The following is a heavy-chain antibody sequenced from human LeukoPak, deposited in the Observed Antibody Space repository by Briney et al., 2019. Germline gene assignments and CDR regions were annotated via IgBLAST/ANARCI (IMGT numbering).Heavy chain of an antibody. V-gene: IGHV3-30*02. CDR2: IRYDGNNV. CDR3: AKDSSGSYGYADH. CDR1: GFTFSSYG. D-gene: IGHD1-26*01. J-gene: IGHJ4*02. Sequence: PGGSLRLSCAASGFTFSSYGMHWVRQAPGKWLEWVALIRYDGNNVYYADSVKGRFTISRDNSKSTLYLQMNSLRAEDTAVYYCAKDSSGSYGYADHSGQGALVTVSS.